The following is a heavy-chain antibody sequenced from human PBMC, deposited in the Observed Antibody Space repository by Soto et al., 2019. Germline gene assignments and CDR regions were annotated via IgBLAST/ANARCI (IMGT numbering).Heavy chain of an antibody. J-gene: IGHJ3*02. CDR2: IYLGGSI. V-gene: IGHV4-59*01. D-gene: IGHD3-3*02. CDR3: ARVLGNDAFDI. CDR1: GASIISYY. Sequence: SETLSLTCSVSGASIISYYYTWIRQTPGKGLEWIGYIYLGGSINYNPSFKSRVIISVDTSKNQFSVRLSSVTAADTAVYYCARVLGNDAFDIWGQGTMVAVSS.